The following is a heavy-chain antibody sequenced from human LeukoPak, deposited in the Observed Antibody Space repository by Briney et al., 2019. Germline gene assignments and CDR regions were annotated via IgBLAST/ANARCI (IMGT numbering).Heavy chain of an antibody. CDR2: TYHSGSP. J-gene: IGHJ4*02. D-gene: IGHD4-17*01. CDR3: ARGRTVTTGLDY. V-gene: IGHV4-30-2*05. Sequence: SETLSLTCALSGASISSGPYSWNWVRQSPGKGLEWIGHTYHSGSPDYNPSLKSRVTISVDTSKNQFSLKLSSVTAADTAVYYCARGRTVTTGLDYWGQGTLVTVSS. CDR1: GASISSGPYS.